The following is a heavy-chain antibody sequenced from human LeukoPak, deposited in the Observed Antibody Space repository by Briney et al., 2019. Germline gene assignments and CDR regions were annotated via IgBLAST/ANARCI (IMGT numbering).Heavy chain of an antibody. Sequence: PGGSLRLSCAASGFTFSSYGMHWVRQAPGKGLEWVAFIRYDGSNKYYADSVKGRFTISRDNAKNSLYLQMNSLRAEDTAFYYCARDRTAVAGLYYFDYWGQGTLVTVSS. CDR1: GFTFSSYG. V-gene: IGHV3-30*02. D-gene: IGHD6-19*01. CDR3: ARDRTAVAGLYYFDY. J-gene: IGHJ4*02. CDR2: IRYDGSNK.